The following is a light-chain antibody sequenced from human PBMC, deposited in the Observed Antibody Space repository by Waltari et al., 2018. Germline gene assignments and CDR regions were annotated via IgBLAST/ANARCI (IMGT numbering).Light chain of an antibody. J-gene: IGKJ4*01. CDR1: QSLLSSSNIKNY. CDR2: WAS. Sequence: IVMTQSPDSLGVSLGERATINCRSSQSLLSSSNIKNYLAWYQQKPGQPPRLLMYWASLRESGVPERFSGSGSATDFTLTISSLQAEDVAVYYCQQYYTSPLTFGGGTKVEIK. V-gene: IGKV4-1*01. CDR3: QQYYTSPLT.